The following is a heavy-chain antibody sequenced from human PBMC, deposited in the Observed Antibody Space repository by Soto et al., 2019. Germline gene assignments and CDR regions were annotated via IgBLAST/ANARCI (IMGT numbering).Heavy chain of an antibody. V-gene: IGHV1-69*01. D-gene: IGHD3-10*01. Sequence: QVQLVQSGAEVKKPGSSVNVSCKASGGTFNTYTISWVRQVPGQGLEWLGGIMPLYAKPTYAQPFLGRLTIAADEHTSTVYMELSSLRSEDTALYYCASLNNWRSGDGRIDVWGRGTAFSVSS. CDR1: GGTFNTYT. J-gene: IGHJ6*02. CDR2: IMPLYAKP. CDR3: ASLNNWRSGDGRIDV.